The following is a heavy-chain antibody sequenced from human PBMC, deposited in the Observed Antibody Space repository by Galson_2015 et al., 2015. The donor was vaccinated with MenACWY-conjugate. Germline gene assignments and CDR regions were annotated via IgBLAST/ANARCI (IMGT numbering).Heavy chain of an antibody. CDR2: IKDDGREK. CDR3: ARARGFDY. CDR1: GFTLGHYW. J-gene: IGHJ4*02. Sequence: SLRLSCAASGFTLGHYWMSWVRQAPGKGLEWVATIKDDGREKYHVDSVKGRFTISRDNAENSLSLQMNSLRAEDTAVYYCARARGFDYWGQGTLVTVSS. V-gene: IGHV3-7*03.